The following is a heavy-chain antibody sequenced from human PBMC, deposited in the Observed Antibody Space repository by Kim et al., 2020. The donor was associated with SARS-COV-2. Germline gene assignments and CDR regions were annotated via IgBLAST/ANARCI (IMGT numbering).Heavy chain of an antibody. D-gene: IGHD1-26*01. CDR1: GFTFSSYT. J-gene: IGHJ1*01. V-gene: IGHV3-33*03. CDR3: VKEGDSVSYKYFQH. CDR2: ISFDESDN. Sequence: GGSLRLSCAASGFTFSSYTMNWVRQAPGKGLEWVALISFDESDNHYVDSVKGRFTISRDNSKNTLYLQMNSLRDEDTAVYYCVKEGDSVSYKYFQHWGQGTLVTVSS.